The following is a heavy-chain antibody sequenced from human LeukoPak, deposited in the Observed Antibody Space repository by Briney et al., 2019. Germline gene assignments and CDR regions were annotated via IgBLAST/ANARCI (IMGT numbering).Heavy chain of an antibody. CDR1: GFTFSSYE. CDR3: AKVGSQWLVRRWYYFDY. CDR2: ISGSGGST. V-gene: IGHV3-23*01. D-gene: IGHD6-19*01. J-gene: IGHJ4*02. Sequence: GGSLRLSCAASGFTFSSYEMNWVRQAPGKGLEWVSAISGSGGSTYYADSVKGRFTISRDNSKNTLYLQMNSLRAEDTAVYYCAKVGSQWLVRRWYYFDYWGQGTLVTVSS.